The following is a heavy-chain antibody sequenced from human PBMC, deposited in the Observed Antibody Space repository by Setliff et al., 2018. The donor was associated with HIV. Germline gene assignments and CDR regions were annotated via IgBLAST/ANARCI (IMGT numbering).Heavy chain of an antibody. D-gene: IGHD6-19*01. Sequence: SETLSLTCTVSGGSISSSSYYWGWIRQPPGKGLEWIGEINHRGSTTYNPSLKSRVTISVDTSKNQFSLKLSSVTAADTAVYYCAIRGSSGWYVGGYFDYWGQGTLVTVSS. J-gene: IGHJ4*02. CDR1: GGSISSSSYY. CDR3: AIRGSSGWYVGGYFDY. V-gene: IGHV4-39*07. CDR2: INHRGST.